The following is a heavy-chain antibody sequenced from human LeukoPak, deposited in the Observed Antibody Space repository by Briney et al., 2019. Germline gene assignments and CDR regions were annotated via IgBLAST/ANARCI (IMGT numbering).Heavy chain of an antibody. CDR2: IYHSGST. CDR3: ARAPRDSSSPLSSFDY. Sequence: PSGTLSLTCAVSGGSISSSNWWSWVRQPPGKGLEWIGEIYHSGSTNYNPSLKSRVTISVDKSKNQFSLKLSSVTAADTAVYYCARAPRDSSSPLSSFDYWGQGTLVTVSS. CDR1: GGSISSSNW. V-gene: IGHV4-4*02. D-gene: IGHD6-6*01. J-gene: IGHJ4*02.